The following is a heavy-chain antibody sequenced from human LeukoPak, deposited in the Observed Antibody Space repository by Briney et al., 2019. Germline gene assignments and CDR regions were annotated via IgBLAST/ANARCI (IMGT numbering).Heavy chain of an antibody. V-gene: IGHV3-30*02. J-gene: IGHJ4*02. CDR1: GFTFSSYG. CDR2: IRYDGSKK. Sequence: PGGSLRLSCAASGFTFSSYGMHWVRQAPGKGLEWVAFIRYDGSKKYSADSVKGRFTISRDNSKNTLYLQMNSLRAEDTAVYYCARDLSYGSGDYWGQGILVTVSS. D-gene: IGHD3-10*01. CDR3: ARDLSYGSGDY.